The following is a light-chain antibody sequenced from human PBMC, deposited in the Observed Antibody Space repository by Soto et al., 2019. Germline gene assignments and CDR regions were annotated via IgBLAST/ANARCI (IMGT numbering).Light chain of an antibody. CDR2: DVS. Sequence: QYALTQPASVSGSPGQSITISCTGTSSDVGGYNYVSWYQQHPGKAPKLMIYDVSNRPSGVSNRFSGSKSGNTASLTISGLHAEDEADYSCSSYTSSSTLLYVFGTGTKLTVL. V-gene: IGLV2-14*01. CDR3: SSYTSSSTLLYV. CDR1: SSDVGGYNY. J-gene: IGLJ1*01.